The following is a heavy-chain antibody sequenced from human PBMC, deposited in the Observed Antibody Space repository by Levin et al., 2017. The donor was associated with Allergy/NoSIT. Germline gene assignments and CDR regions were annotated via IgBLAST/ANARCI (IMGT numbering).Heavy chain of an antibody. Sequence: GGSLRLSCAASGFTFSNAWMSWVRQAPGKGLEWVGRIKSKTDGGTTDYAAPVKGRFTISRDDSKNTLYLQMNSLKTEDTAVYYCTRPRGYSSRDYWGQGTLVTVSS. D-gene: IGHD5-18*01. CDR2: IKSKTDGGTT. CDR3: TRPRGYSSRDY. V-gene: IGHV3-15*01. J-gene: IGHJ4*02. CDR1: GFTFSNAW.